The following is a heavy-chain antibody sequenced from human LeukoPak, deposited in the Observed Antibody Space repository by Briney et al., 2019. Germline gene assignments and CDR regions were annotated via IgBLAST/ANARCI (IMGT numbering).Heavy chain of an antibody. V-gene: IGHV1-69*04. CDR3: ARSMGYSSSWYFSYYFDY. J-gene: IGHJ4*02. Sequence: SVKVSFKASGGTFSSYAISWVRQAPGQGLEWMGRIIPILGIANYAQKFQGRVTITADKSTSTAYMELSSLRSEDTAVYYCARSMGYSSSWYFSYYFDYWGQGTLVTVSS. CDR1: GGTFSSYA. D-gene: IGHD6-13*01. CDR2: IIPILGIA.